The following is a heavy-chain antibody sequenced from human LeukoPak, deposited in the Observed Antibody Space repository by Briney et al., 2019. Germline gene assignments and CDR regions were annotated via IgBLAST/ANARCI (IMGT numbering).Heavy chain of an antibody. CDR3: ARMNYVSSGWGAPFDY. CDR2: ISSSGNTI. V-gene: IGHV3-48*04. CDR1: GFTFSNYN. D-gene: IGHD1-7*01. J-gene: IGHJ4*02. Sequence: PGGSLRLSCAASGFTFSNYNMNWVRQAPGKGLEWVSYISSSGNTIYYADSVKGRFTISRDNAKNSLYLQMNSLRAEDTAVYYCARMNYVSSGWGAPFDYWGQGTLVTVSS.